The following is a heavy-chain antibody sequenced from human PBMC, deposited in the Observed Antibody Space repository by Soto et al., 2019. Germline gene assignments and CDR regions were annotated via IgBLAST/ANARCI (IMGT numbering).Heavy chain of an antibody. Sequence: QVQLVQSGAEVKKPGSSVKVSCKASGGTFSSYAISWVRQAPGQGLEWMGGIIPIFGTANYAQKFQGRVTITADESTSTAYMELSSLRSEDTAVYYCARILVATISDYYYGMDVWGQGTTVTVS. CDR2: IIPIFGTA. J-gene: IGHJ6*02. V-gene: IGHV1-69*01. D-gene: IGHD5-12*01. CDR1: GGTFSSYA. CDR3: ARILVATISDYYYGMDV.